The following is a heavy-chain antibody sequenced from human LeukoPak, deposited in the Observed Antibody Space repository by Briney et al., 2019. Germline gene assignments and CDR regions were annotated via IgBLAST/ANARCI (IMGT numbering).Heavy chain of an antibody. J-gene: IGHJ4*02. D-gene: IGHD2-21*02. V-gene: IGHV3-23*01. CDR3: ARVSPEIVVVTGTGAPDY. Sequence: GGSLRLSCAASGFTFSSYAMTWVRQAPGKGLEWVSTISGSGGTTYYADSGKGRFTISRDNSKNTLYLQMNSLRAEDTAVYYCARVSPEIVVVTGTGAPDYWGQGTLVTVSS. CDR2: ISGSGGTT. CDR1: GFTFSSYA.